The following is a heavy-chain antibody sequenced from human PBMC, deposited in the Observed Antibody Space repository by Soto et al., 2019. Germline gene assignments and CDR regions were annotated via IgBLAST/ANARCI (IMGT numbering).Heavy chain of an antibody. CDR1: GVTFNRYA. Sequence: QAQLVESGGGMVHPGRSLRLSCVASGVTFNRYAMHWVRQAPGKGLEWVAVISYDGSNKYYADSVKGRFTISRDNSNNTLYLQMNTLKAEDSAVYYCARDHQYQLPSDVWGQGTTVTVS. D-gene: IGHD2-2*01. CDR2: ISYDGSNK. J-gene: IGHJ6*02. V-gene: IGHV3-30*04. CDR3: ARDHQYQLPSDV.